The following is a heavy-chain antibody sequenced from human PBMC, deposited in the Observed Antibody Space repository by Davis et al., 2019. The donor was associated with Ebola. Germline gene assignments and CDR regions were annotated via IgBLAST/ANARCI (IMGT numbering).Heavy chain of an antibody. J-gene: IGHJ4*01. CDR3: VRDSGYYSHDY. CDR1: GFTFSTFH. Sequence: PGGSLRLSCAVSGFTFSTFHIHWVRQTPGKGLVWVARIDPDGTGTNYADSVKGRFTISRDNAKNTLSLQMNSLRVEDTAVYYCVRDSGYYSHDYWGHGTLVTVSS. D-gene: IGHD5-12*01. CDR2: IDPDGTGT. V-gene: IGHV3-74*01.